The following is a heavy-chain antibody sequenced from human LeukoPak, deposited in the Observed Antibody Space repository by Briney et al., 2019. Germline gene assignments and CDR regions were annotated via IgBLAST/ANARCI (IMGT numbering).Heavy chain of an antibody. CDR3: ARALGIVEAFDI. D-gene: IGHD7-27*01. V-gene: IGHV4-34*01. J-gene: IGHJ3*02. CDR2: INHSGST. Sequence: SETLSLTCAVYGGSFSGYYWSWIRQPPGKGLEWIGEINHSGSTNYNPSLKSRVTISVDRSKNQFSLKLSSVTAADTAVYYCARALGIVEAFDIWGQGTMVTVSS. CDR1: GGSFSGYY.